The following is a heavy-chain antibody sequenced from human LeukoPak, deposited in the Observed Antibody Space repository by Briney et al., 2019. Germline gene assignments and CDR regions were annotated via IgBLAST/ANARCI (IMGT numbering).Heavy chain of an antibody. V-gene: IGHV4-30-2*01. J-gene: IGHJ4*02. CDR1: GGSVSTIGYS. D-gene: IGHD6-13*01. CDR3: ARHGLYSSSWYPHFDY. CDR2: IYQSGST. Sequence: SQTLSLTCGVSGGSVSTIGYSWSWIRQPPGKGLEWIGYIYQSGSTSYNPSLQSRVTISIDKSKNQFSLKLSSVTAADTAVYYCARHGLYSSSWYPHFDYWGQGTLVTVSS.